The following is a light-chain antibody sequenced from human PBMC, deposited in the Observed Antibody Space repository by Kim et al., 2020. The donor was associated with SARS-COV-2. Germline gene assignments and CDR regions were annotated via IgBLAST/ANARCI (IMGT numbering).Light chain of an antibody. CDR3: QQRSKWPIT. V-gene: IGKV3-11*01. CDR1: QSVSSY. Sequence: LARGDRATLSCRASQSVSSYFAWYQQKPGQAPRLLIYDASKRATGTPARFSGSGSGTDFTLTISSLEPEDFAVYYCQQRSKWPITFGQGTRLEIK. CDR2: DAS. J-gene: IGKJ5*01.